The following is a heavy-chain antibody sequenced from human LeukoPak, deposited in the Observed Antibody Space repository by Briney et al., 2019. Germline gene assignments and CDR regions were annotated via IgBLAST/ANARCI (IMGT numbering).Heavy chain of an antibody. CDR3: AKDRRYYDFWSGYYTDY. Sequence: GGSLRLSRAASGFTFSSYAMSWVRQAPGKGLEWVSAISGSGGSTYYADSVKGRFTISRDNSKNTPYLQMNSLRAEDTAVYYCAKDRRYYDFWSGYYTDYWGQGTLVTVSS. CDR1: GFTFSSYA. CDR2: ISGSGGST. V-gene: IGHV3-23*01. J-gene: IGHJ4*02. D-gene: IGHD3-3*01.